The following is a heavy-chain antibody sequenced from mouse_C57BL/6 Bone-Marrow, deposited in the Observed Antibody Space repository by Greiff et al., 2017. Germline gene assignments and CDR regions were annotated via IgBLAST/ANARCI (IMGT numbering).Heavy chain of an antibody. Sequence: EVKVEESGAELVRPGASVKLSCTASGFNIKDDYIHWVKQRPEQGLEWIGWIDPEIGDTEYASKFQGKATITSGTSSHTAYLQLSSLTSEDTAVYYCSSFDGNYFDFWGQGTPLTVAS. CDR2: IDPEIGDT. J-gene: IGHJ2*01. CDR1: GFNIKDDY. V-gene: IGHV14-4*01. D-gene: IGHD2-3*01. CDR3: SSFDGNYFDF.